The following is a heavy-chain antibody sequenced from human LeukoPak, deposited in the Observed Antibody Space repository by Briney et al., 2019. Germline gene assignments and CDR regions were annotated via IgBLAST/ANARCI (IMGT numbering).Heavy chain of an antibody. D-gene: IGHD2-15*01. CDR3: ARKLGYCSGGSCYLCDY. CDR2: ISAYNGNT. Sequence: ASVKVSCKASGYTFTSYGIGWVRQAPGQGLEWMGWISAYNGNTNYAQKLQGRVTMTTDTSTSTAYMELRSLRSDDTAVYYCARKLGYCSGGSCYLCDYWGQGTLVTVSS. V-gene: IGHV1-18*01. J-gene: IGHJ4*02. CDR1: GYTFTSYG.